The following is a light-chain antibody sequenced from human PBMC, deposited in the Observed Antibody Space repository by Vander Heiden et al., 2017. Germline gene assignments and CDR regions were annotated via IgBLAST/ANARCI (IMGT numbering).Light chain of an antibody. CDR1: QSVSSY. CDR2: DAS. J-gene: IGKJ2*01. CDR3: QQRIYWPPMYT. Sequence: EIVSTQSQATLSSSPGERATLSCRASQSVSSYLAWYQQKSGQAPRLLIYDASNRATGIPARFTRSPSGTDVTLTISSLVPDDFPVYYCQQRIYWPPMYTLGQGTKLEIK. V-gene: IGKV3-11*01.